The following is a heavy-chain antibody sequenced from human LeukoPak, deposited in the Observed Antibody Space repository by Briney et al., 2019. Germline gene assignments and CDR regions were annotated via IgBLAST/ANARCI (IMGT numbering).Heavy chain of an antibody. J-gene: IGHJ4*02. CDR3: ARMPSGLNSSGWCDY. D-gene: IGHD6-19*01. CDR2: INHSGST. Sequence: SETLSLTCAVYGGSFSGYYWSWIRQPPGKGLEWIGEINHSGSTNYNPSLKSRVTISVDTSKNQFSLKLSSVTAADTAVYYCARMPSGLNSSGWCDYWGQGTLVTVSS. CDR1: GGSFSGYY. V-gene: IGHV4-34*01.